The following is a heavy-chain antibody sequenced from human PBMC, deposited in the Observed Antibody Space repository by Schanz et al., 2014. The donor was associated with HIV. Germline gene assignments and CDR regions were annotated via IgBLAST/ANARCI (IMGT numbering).Heavy chain of an antibody. J-gene: IGHJ6*02. V-gene: IGHV1-69*06. Sequence: QVQLVQSGAEVKTPGTSVKVSCKASGGTFNNYTIAWVRQAPGQGLEWMGGIIPILGTANYAQKFQGRVTIIADKSTSTAYMELSSLRSEDTAVYYCARGECDFWSGYCPHFHYFDLDVWGPGTSVTVSS. CDR3: ARGECDFWSGYCPHFHYFDLDV. CDR1: GGTFNNYT. CDR2: IIPILGTA. D-gene: IGHD3-3*01.